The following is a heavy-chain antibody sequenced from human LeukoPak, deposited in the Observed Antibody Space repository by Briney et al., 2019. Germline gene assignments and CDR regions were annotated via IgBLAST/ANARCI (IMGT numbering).Heavy chain of an antibody. CDR2: INPNSGGT. Sequence: ASVKVSCKASGYTFTGYYMHWVRQAPGQGLEWMGWINPNSGGTNYAQKFQGRVTMTRDTSISTAYMELSRLRSDDTAVYYCARCTYYDILTSFGPWGQGTLVTVSS. CDR3: ARCTYYDILTSFGP. CDR1: GYTFTGYY. V-gene: IGHV1-2*02. J-gene: IGHJ5*02. D-gene: IGHD3-9*01.